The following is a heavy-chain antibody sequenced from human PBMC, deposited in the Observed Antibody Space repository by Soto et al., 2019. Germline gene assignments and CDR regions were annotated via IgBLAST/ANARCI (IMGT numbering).Heavy chain of an antibody. Sequence: QVQLVESGGGLVKPGGSLRLSCAASGFTFSDYYMSWIRQAPGKGLEWVSYISSSGSTIYYVDSVKGRFTISSDNAKNSRYLQMNSLRAEDTAVYYGARDGRHGWKRRFSGVRLYYFDYWGQGTLVTVSS. D-gene: IGHD2-15*01. J-gene: IGHJ4*02. V-gene: IGHV3-11*01. CDR2: ISSSGSTI. CDR1: GFTFSDYY. CDR3: ARDGRHGWKRRFSGVRLYYFDY.